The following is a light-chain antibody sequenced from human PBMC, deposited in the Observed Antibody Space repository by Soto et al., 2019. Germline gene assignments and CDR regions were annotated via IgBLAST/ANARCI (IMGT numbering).Light chain of an antibody. V-gene: IGKV3-20*01. CDR3: QQYSSSGT. CDR1: QSVSSK. CDR2: GAS. Sequence: LTQSPSTLSLSPGERATLSCRASQSVSSKLACYQQKPGQAPRLLNYGASNRATGIPDRFSGSGSGKDITLTSSRLEAEDFAVYYCQQYSSSGTFGQGTKVDIK. J-gene: IGKJ1*01.